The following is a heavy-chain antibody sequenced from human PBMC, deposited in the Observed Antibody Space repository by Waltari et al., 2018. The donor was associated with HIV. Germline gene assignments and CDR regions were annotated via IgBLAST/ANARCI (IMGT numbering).Heavy chain of an antibody. CDR3: TRGLGYSSFPFDH. J-gene: IGHJ4*02. D-gene: IGHD6-19*01. CDR2: MNPNSGNT. Sequence: QIQVVQSGAELKKAGASVKVSCKTSGYTFANYDIHWVRQAAGQGLEWMGWMNPNSGNTCYTQKFQGRVSMTRNTSTTTAYMELSSLTSDDTALYYCTRGLGYSSFPFDHWGQGTQVTVSS. V-gene: IGHV1-8*02. CDR1: GYTFANYD.